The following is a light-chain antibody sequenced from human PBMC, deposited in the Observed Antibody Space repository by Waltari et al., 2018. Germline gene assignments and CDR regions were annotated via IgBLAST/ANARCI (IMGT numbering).Light chain of an antibody. Sequence: SYELTQPPSVSVSPGQTAYITCSGDKLGDKYPSWYQQKPGQPPLLVIYQDTRRPSGLPERFSGSNSQNIATLTISGTQAMDEADYYCQAWDMNTEHVVFGGGTKLTVL. J-gene: IGLJ2*01. CDR1: KLGDKY. CDR3: QAWDMNTEHVV. V-gene: IGLV3-1*01. CDR2: QDT.